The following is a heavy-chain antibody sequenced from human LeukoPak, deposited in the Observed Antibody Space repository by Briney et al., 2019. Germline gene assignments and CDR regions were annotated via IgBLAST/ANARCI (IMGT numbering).Heavy chain of an antibody. Sequence: ASVKVSCKASGYTFTSYAMNWVRQAPGQGLEWMGWINTNTGNPTYAQGFTGRFVFSLDTSVSTAYLQISSLKAEDTAVYYCAREVSGGIRGRNRLYNWFDPWGQGTLVTVSS. D-gene: IGHD2-15*01. V-gene: IGHV7-4-1*02. CDR2: INTNTGNP. CDR3: AREVSGGIRGRNRLYNWFDP. CDR1: GYTFTSYA. J-gene: IGHJ5*02.